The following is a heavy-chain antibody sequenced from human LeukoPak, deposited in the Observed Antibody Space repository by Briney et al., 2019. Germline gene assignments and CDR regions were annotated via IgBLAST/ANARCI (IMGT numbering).Heavy chain of an antibody. J-gene: IGHJ3*02. Sequence: GGSLRLSCAASGFTFSSYGMSWVRQAPGKGLEWVSAISGSGGSTYYADSVKGRFTISRDNSKNTLYLQMNSLRAEDTAVYYCAKHKYYYDSSGPSSSFDIWGQGTMVTVSS. CDR3: AKHKYYYDSSGPSSSFDI. CDR1: GFTFSSYG. D-gene: IGHD3-22*01. V-gene: IGHV3-23*01. CDR2: ISGSGGST.